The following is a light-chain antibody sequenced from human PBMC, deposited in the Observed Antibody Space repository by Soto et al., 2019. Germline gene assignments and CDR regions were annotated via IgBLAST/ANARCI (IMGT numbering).Light chain of an antibody. CDR1: SSNIGNNY. CDR2: GDS. V-gene: IGLV1-40*01. CDR3: QSNDNGLSGSDV. J-gene: IGLJ1*01. Sequence: QSVLTQPPSVSAAPGQKVTISCSGSSSNIGNNYVCWYQQLPGTAPKLLIFGDSNRPSGVPDRFSGSKSGTSASLVITGLQADDEADYYCQSNDNGLSGSDVFGTGTKLTVL.